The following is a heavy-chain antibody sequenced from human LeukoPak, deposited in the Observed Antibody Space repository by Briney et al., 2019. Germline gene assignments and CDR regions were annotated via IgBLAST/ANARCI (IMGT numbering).Heavy chain of an antibody. Sequence: ASVKVSCKASGYTFTSYAMNWVRQAPGQGLEYMGWIDTKTGNPTYAQGFTGRFVFSLDTSVSTAFLQISSLKAEDTAVYYCAIHPSDSSGYFSYWGQGALVTVSS. CDR1: GYTFTSYA. D-gene: IGHD3-22*01. CDR2: IDTKTGNP. J-gene: IGHJ4*02. CDR3: AIHPSDSSGYFSY. V-gene: IGHV7-4-1*02.